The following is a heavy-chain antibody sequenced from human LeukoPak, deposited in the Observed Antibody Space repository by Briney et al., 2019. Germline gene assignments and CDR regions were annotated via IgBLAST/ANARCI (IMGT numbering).Heavy chain of an antibody. V-gene: IGHV1-8*01. Sequence: GASVKVSCKASGYTFTSYDINWVRQATGQGLEWMGWMNPNSGNTGYAQKFQGRVTMTRNTSISTAYMELSSLRSEDTAVYYCARGQSSSWLDAFDIWGQGTMVIVSS. CDR2: MNPNSGNT. D-gene: IGHD6-13*01. CDR3: ARGQSSSWLDAFDI. J-gene: IGHJ3*02. CDR1: GYTFTSYD.